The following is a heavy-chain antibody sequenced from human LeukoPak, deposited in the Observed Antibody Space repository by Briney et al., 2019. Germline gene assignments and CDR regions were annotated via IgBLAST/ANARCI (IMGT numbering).Heavy chain of an antibody. D-gene: IGHD3-22*01. CDR1: GYTFTGYY. J-gene: IGHJ4*02. CDR3: AREITRDYYDSSGYYGATSNYFDY. Sequence: GASVKVSCKTSGYTFTGYYMHWVRQAPGQALEWIGWINPNSGCTNYAQKFQGRVTMTRDTSISTAYMELSRLRSDDTAVYYCAREITRDYYDSSGYYGATSNYFDYWGQGTLVTVSS. V-gene: IGHV1-2*02. CDR2: INPNSGCT.